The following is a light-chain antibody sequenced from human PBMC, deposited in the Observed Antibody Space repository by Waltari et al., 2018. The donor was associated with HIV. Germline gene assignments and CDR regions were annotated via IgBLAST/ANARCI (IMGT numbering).Light chain of an antibody. Sequence: AIQLTKSPSSLSAFVGDRVTISCRASQDISSTLAWFQQKPGKAPKLLIYDASTLESGVPLRFSGSGSGTDFTLTISSLQPEDSATYYCQQFHSYPFTFGGGTKVEI. CDR1: QDISST. V-gene: IGKV1-13*02. CDR3: QQFHSYPFT. CDR2: DAS. J-gene: IGKJ4*01.